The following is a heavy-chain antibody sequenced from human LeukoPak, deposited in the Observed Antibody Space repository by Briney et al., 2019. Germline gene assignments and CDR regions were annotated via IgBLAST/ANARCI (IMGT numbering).Heavy chain of an antibody. J-gene: IGHJ4*02. CDR1: GGTFSSYA. CDR3: ARDRLWFGEKSLDY. Sequence: ASVKVSCKASGGTFSSYAISWVRQTPGQGLEWMGWISAYNGNTNYAQKLQGRVTMTTDTSTSTAYMELRSLRSDDTAVYYCARDRLWFGEKSLDYWGQGTLVTVSS. CDR2: ISAYNGNT. V-gene: IGHV1-18*01. D-gene: IGHD3-10*01.